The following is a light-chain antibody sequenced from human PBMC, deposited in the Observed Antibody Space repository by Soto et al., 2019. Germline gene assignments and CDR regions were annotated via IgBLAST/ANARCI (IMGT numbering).Light chain of an antibody. Sequence: EIEMSQSPATLSVSPGERATLSCRASQSVSSKLAWFQQKPGQAPSLLIYGVSTRATGVPVRFSGSGSGTEFTLTINSLQSEDFAVYYCQQYNNVPHTFGQGTKVDIK. CDR2: GVS. CDR1: QSVSSK. V-gene: IGKV3-15*01. CDR3: QQYNNVPHT. J-gene: IGKJ2*01.